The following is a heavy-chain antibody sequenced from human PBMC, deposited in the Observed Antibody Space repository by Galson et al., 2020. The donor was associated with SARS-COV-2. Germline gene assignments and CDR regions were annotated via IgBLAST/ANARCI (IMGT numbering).Heavy chain of an antibody. CDR1: GYTFTSYD. Sequence: ASVQVSCKASGYTFTSYDINWVRQATGQGLEWMGWMNPNSGITGYAQKFQGRVTMTRNTSISTAYMELSSLRSEDTAVYYCARDIVARPLLYYMDVWGKGTTFTVSS. D-gene: IGHD2-15*01. CDR3: ARDIVARPLLYYMDV. J-gene: IGHJ6*03. CDR2: MNPNSGIT. V-gene: IGHV1-8*01.